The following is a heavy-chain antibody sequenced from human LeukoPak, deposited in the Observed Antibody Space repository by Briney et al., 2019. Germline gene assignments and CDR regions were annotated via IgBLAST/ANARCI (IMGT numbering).Heavy chain of an antibody. V-gene: IGHV3-7*03. CDR2: IKQDGSEK. Sequence: GGSLRLSCAASGFTFSSYWMSWVRQAPGKGLEWAAHIKQDGSEKYYVDSVKGRFTISRDNAKNSLYLQMNSLKTEDTAVYYCTTAPTPRYSYGLDNDYWGQGTLVTVSS. J-gene: IGHJ4*02. CDR3: TTAPTPRYSYGLDNDY. D-gene: IGHD5-18*01. CDR1: GFTFSSYW.